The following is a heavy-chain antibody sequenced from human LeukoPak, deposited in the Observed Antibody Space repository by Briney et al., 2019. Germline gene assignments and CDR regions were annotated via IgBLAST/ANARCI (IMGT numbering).Heavy chain of an antibody. D-gene: IGHD5-12*01. J-gene: IGHJ4*02. Sequence: GRSLRLSCAASGFTFSSSGMHWVRQAPGKGLEWVAVISYDGTNKYFADSVKGRFTISRDNSKNTLYLQMNSLRADDTAVYYCASARALYGYSGYDEPYFDCWRQGTLVTVSS. CDR1: GFTFSSSG. CDR3: ASARALYGYSGYDEPYFDC. V-gene: IGHV3-30*03. CDR2: ISYDGTNK.